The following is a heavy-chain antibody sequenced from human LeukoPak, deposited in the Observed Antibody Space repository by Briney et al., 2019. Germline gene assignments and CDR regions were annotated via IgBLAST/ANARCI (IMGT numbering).Heavy chain of an antibody. V-gene: IGHV1-18*01. J-gene: IGHJ4*02. CDR3: AIHYGSGHFTYYFDY. Sequence: ASVKVSCKASGYTLTSYGISWVRQAPGQGLEWMGWISSYNGDTNHAQNVQGRVTLTTDTSTGTAYMELRSLRSDDTAIYYCAIHYGSGHFTYYFDYWGRGTLVTVSS. CDR2: ISSYNGDT. CDR1: GYTLTSYG. D-gene: IGHD6-19*01.